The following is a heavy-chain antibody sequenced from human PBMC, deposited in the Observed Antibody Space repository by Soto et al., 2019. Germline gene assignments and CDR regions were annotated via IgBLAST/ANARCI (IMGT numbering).Heavy chain of an antibody. J-gene: IGHJ4*02. Sequence: QVQLVQSGPEVKMPGASVKVSCKTSGYIFTAYGLAWLRQAPGQRPEWMGWVSTNDDRTNYAQKFQGRVTMTTDRSTTTTSMEFRSLRPDDTAVYYCARELNTESSAYYSFAFWGQGTLVTVSS. CDR1: GYIFTAYG. V-gene: IGHV1-18*01. CDR2: VSTNDDRT. D-gene: IGHD3-22*01. CDR3: ARELNTESSAYYSFAF.